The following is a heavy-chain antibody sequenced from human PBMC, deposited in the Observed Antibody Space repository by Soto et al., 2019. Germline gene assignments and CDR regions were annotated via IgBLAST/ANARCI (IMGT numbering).Heavy chain of an antibody. J-gene: IGHJ6*02. V-gene: IGHV1-2*02. D-gene: IGHD3-3*01. CDR2: INPNNGDT. CDR3: ARRRFWSGVNSISDYAMDV. CDR1: GYTFTGYY. Sequence: QVQLVHSGAEVKKPGASVKVSCKAFGYTFTGYYMHWVRQAPGQGLEWMGWINPNNGDTIYAQKFQGRVTLTTDTSVSTAYLELSRLRYDDTAVYLCARRRFWSGVNSISDYAMDVWGQGTAVTVSS.